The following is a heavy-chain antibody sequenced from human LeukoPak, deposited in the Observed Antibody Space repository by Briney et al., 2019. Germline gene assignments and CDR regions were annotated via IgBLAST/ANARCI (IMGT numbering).Heavy chain of an antibody. Sequence: GGSLRLSCAASGFTFSSYGMHWVRQAPGKGLEWVAVIWYDGSNKYYADSVKGRFTISRDNSKNTLYLQMNSLRAEDTAVYYCARGHLTGTNYYYYGMDVWGQGTTVTVPS. CDR2: IWYDGSNK. J-gene: IGHJ6*02. CDR3: ARGHLTGTNYYYYGMDV. CDR1: GFTFSSYG. V-gene: IGHV3-33*01. D-gene: IGHD1-7*01.